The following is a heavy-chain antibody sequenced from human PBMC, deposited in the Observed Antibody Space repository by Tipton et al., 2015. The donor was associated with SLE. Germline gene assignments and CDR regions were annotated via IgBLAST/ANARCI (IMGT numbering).Heavy chain of an antibody. D-gene: IGHD3-10*01. CDR3: ARDYYGSGFDAFDI. CDR1: GGSISTTDHY. J-gene: IGHJ3*02. Sequence: TLSLTCSVSGGSISTTDHYWGWIRQPPGKGLEWIGRIYHTGSTDYNPSLKSRVTISVDTSKNQFSLRLSSVTAADTAVYYCARDYYGSGFDAFDIWGQGTMVTVSS. V-gene: IGHV4-39*07. CDR2: IYHTGST.